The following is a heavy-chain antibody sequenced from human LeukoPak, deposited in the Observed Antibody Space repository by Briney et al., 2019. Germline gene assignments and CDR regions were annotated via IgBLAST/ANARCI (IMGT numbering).Heavy chain of an antibody. CDR2: TRYDEDNK. D-gene: IGHD1-7*01. J-gene: IGHJ4*02. CDR1: GFTFSSYS. V-gene: IGHV3-30*02. CDR3: AKEIDWNSLFDY. Sequence: GGSLRLSCAASGFTFSSYSMNWVRQAPGKGLEWVAFTRYDEDNKYYADSVKGRFTISRDNSKNTLYLQMNSLRAGDTAVYYCAKEIDWNSLFDYWGQGTLVTVSS.